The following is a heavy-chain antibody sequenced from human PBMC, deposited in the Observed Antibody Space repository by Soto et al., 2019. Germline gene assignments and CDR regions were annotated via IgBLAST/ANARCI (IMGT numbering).Heavy chain of an antibody. V-gene: IGHV3-74*01. CDR2: VDSDGSGT. CDR1: GITFSGYW. CDR3: ATVFEH. J-gene: IGHJ4*02. Sequence: EVQLVESGGGSVQPGGSLRLSCAGSGITFSGYWMHLVRQVPGKGLVWVARVDSDGSGTSYADSVKGRFTISRDNAKNTLYLQINSLRVEDTSVYYCATVFEHWGQGITVTVSS.